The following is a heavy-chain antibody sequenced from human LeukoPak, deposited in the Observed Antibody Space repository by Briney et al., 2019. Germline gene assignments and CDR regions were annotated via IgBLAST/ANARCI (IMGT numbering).Heavy chain of an antibody. J-gene: IGHJ6*02. CDR2: INDYTGDT. CDR1: GGSFTDYF. Sequence: PSETLSLTCTVYGGSFTDYFWTWIRQSPGKGLEWIGEINDYTGDTNYNPSLNSRVSISLEKSKNQFSLELRSVTAADTAVYYCARVKVGARDSGMDVWGQGTTVTVSS. D-gene: IGHD1-26*01. V-gene: IGHV4-34*01. CDR3: ARVKVGARDSGMDV.